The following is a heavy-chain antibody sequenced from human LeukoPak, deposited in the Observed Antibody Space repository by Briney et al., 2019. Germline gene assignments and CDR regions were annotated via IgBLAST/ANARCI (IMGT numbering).Heavy chain of an antibody. D-gene: IGHD6-19*01. CDR1: GFTFDDYA. Sequence: GGSLRLSCAASGFTFDDYAMHWVRQAPGKGLEWVSGISWNSGSIGYADSVKGRFTISRDNAKNSLYLQMNSLRAEDTALYYCAKDLQQWLCYYFDYWGQGTLVTVSS. J-gene: IGHJ4*02. V-gene: IGHV3-9*01. CDR2: ISWNSGSI. CDR3: AKDLQQWLCYYFDY.